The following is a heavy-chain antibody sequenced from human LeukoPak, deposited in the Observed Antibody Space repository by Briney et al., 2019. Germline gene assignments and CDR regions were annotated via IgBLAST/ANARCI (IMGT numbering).Heavy chain of an antibody. Sequence: GGSLRLSCAASGFTFSGSAMHWVRQASGKGLKWVGRIRRKADNSATAYAASVTGRFTISRDDSKNTTYLQMNSLKTEDTAVYYCARVSSPPSQNWFDPWGQGTLVTVSS. V-gene: IGHV3-73*01. CDR1: GFTFSGSA. CDR2: IRRKADNSAT. CDR3: ARVSSPPSQNWFDP. J-gene: IGHJ5*02. D-gene: IGHD6-13*01.